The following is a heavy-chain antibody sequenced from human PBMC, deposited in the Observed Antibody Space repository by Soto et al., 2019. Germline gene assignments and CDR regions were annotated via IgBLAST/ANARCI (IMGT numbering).Heavy chain of an antibody. CDR1: GGTFSSYT. Sequence: QVQLVQSGAEVKKPGSSVKVSCKASGGTFSSYTSSWVRQAPGQGLEWMGRIIPILGIANYAQKFQGRVTITADKSTSTSYMELSSLRSEDTAVYYCATSGYSGYDTAFDIWGQGTMVTVSS. CDR2: IIPILGIA. CDR3: ATSGYSGYDTAFDI. V-gene: IGHV1-69*02. J-gene: IGHJ3*02. D-gene: IGHD5-12*01.